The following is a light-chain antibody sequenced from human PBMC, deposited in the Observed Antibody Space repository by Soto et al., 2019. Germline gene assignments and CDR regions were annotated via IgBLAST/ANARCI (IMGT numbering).Light chain of an antibody. V-gene: IGKV1-5*01. J-gene: IGKJ1*01. CDR2: DAS. CDR3: QQFNSYSPAT. CDR1: QSIGDW. Sequence: DIQMTQSPSTLAASVGDRVTITCRASQSIGDWLAWYQQKPGKAPNLLIYDASRSVSGVPSRFSGGGSGTEFTLTIISLQPDDFATYYCQQFNSYSPATFGQGTKVE.